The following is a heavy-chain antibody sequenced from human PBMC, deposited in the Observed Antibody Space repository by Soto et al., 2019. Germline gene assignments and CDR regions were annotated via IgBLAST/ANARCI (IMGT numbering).Heavy chain of an antibody. V-gene: IGHV5-51*01. Sequence: ESLKISCKGSGYSFNSYWIGWVRQMPGRGLECMGIIYPGDSDTRYSPSFQGQVTISADKSISTAYLQWSSLKASDTAMYYCATANGSGCYPGRHANYCYPIDVWGQGTTVTVSS. D-gene: IGHD3-10*01. CDR1: GYSFNSYW. J-gene: IGHJ6*02. CDR3: ATANGSGCYPGRHANYCYPIDV. CDR2: IYPGDSDT.